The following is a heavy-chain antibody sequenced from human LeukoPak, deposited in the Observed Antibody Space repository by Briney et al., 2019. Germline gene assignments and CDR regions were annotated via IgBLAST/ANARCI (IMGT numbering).Heavy chain of an antibody. V-gene: IGHV4-39*01. CDR3: ACTYYYDILGAFDI. J-gene: IGHJ3*02. D-gene: IGHD3-22*01. Sequence: SETLSLTCTVSGGSISSSSYYWGWIRQPPGKGLEWIGSIYYSGSTYYNPSLKSRVTISVDTSKNQFSLKLSSVTAADTAVYYCACTYYYDILGAFDIWGQGTMVTVSS. CDR2: IYYSGST. CDR1: GGSISSSSYY.